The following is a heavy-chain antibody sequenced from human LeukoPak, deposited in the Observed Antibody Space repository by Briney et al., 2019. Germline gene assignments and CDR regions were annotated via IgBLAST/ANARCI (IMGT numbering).Heavy chain of an antibody. D-gene: IGHD3-10*01. V-gene: IGHV3-21*01. CDR2: ISSSSYI. Sequence: GGSLRLSCAASGFTFSSYSMNWVRQAPGKGLEWVSSISSSSYIYYADSVKGRFTISRDNAKNSLYLQMNSLRAEDTAVYYCARDRVVRGVIITAGTDYWGQGTLVTVSS. CDR3: ARDRVVRGVIITAGTDY. J-gene: IGHJ4*02. CDR1: GFTFSSYS.